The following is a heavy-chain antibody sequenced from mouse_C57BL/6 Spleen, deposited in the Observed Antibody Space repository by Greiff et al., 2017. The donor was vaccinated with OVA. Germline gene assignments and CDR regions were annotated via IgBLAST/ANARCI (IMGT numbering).Heavy chain of an antibody. V-gene: IGHV7-3*01. D-gene: IGHD2-3*01. Sequence: EVKLQESGGGLVQPGGSLSLSCAASGFTFTDYYMSWVRQPPGKALEWLGFIRNKANGYTTEYSASVKGRFTISRDNSQSILYLQMNALRAEDSATYYCARFHYDGYYAMDYWGQGTSVTVSS. CDR1: GFTFTDYY. CDR3: ARFHYDGYYAMDY. J-gene: IGHJ4*01. CDR2: IRNKANGYTT.